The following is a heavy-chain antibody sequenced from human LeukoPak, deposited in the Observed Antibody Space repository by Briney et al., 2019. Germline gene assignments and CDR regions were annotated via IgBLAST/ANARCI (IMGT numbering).Heavy chain of an antibody. CDR1: GYGFTSYY. V-gene: IGHV1-46*03. J-gene: IGHJ4*02. CDR3: ARHGSGRYYPAEGRVDY. CDR2: INPSVGGT. D-gene: IGHD3-10*01. Sequence: ASVKVSCKAFGYGFTSYYIHWVRQAPGQGLEWMGIINPSVGGTTYARKFQGRVTMTRDTSTSTVYMELSSLRPEDTAVYYCARHGSGRYYPAEGRVDYWGQGTLVTVSS.